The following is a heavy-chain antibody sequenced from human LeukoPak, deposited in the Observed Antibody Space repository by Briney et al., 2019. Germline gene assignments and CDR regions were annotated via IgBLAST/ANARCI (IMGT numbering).Heavy chain of an antibody. CDR2: IWYDGSNK. Sequence: GRSLRLSCAASGFTFSSYGMHWVRQAPGKGLEWVAVIWYDGSNKYYADSVKGRFTISRDNSKNTLYLQMNSLGAEDTAVYYCAKSGEYCSGGSCSIKGYYFDYWGQGTLVTVSS. D-gene: IGHD2-15*01. J-gene: IGHJ4*02. CDR3: AKSGEYCSGGSCSIKGYYFDY. V-gene: IGHV3-33*06. CDR1: GFTFSSYG.